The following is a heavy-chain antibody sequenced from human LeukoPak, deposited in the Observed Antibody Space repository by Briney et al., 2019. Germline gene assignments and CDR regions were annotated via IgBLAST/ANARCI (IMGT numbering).Heavy chain of an antibody. CDR1: GGSFSGYY. V-gene: IGHV4-34*01. Sequence: PSETLSLTCAVYGGSFSGYYWSWIRQPPGKGLEWIGEINHTGYINYNPSLKSRVTISVDTSKKQFSLKLNSVTAADTAVYYCARGNGYCSSTSCPHWFDPWGQGTLVTDSS. D-gene: IGHD2-2*01. J-gene: IGHJ5*02. CDR3: ARGNGYCSSTSCPHWFDP. CDR2: INHTGYI.